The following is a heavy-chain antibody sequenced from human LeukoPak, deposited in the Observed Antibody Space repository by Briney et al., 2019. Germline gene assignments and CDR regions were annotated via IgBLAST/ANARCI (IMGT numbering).Heavy chain of an antibody. D-gene: IGHD6-13*01. CDR2: INYSGST. CDR3: ARQSAGVFDY. CDR1: GGSISSSSYY. Sequence: SETLSLTCTVSGGSISSSSYYWGWIRQPPGKGLEWIGSINYSGSTYYNPSLKSRVTISVDTSKNQFSLKLSSVTAADTAVYYCARQSAGVFDYWGQGTLVTVSS. J-gene: IGHJ4*02. V-gene: IGHV4-39*01.